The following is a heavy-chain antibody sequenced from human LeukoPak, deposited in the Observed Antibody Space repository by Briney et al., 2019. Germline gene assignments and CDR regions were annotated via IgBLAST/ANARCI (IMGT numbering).Heavy chain of an antibody. V-gene: IGHV1-3*01. Sequence: GASVKVSCKASGYTFTSYAVHWVRQAPGQRLEWMGWINAGNGNTKYSQKFQGRVTITRDTSASTAYMELSSLRSDDTAVYYCAREGGYDLARGAFDIWGQGTMVTVSS. D-gene: IGHD5-12*01. J-gene: IGHJ3*02. CDR1: GYTFTSYA. CDR3: AREGGYDLARGAFDI. CDR2: INAGNGNT.